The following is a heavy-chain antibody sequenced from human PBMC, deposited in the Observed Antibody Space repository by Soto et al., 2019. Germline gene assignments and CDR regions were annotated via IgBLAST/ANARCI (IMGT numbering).Heavy chain of an antibody. Sequence: SETLSLTCAVSGYSISSGYYWGWIRQPPGKGLEWIGTIYHSGSTYYNPSLKSRVTISVDTSKNQFSLKLNCVTAANTAVYYCARALYCSGGSCSPLRGMDAWGLGTTVTVSS. J-gene: IGHJ6*02. D-gene: IGHD2-15*01. CDR1: GYSISSGYY. V-gene: IGHV4-38-2*01. CDR3: ARALYCSGGSCSPLRGMDA. CDR2: IYHSGST.